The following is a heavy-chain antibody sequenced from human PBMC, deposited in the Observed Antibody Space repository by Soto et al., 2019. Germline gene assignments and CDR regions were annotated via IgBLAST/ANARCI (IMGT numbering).Heavy chain of an antibody. CDR1: GYTFTSYA. J-gene: IGHJ5*02. V-gene: IGHV1-3*01. CDR3: ARDMSGIAAAGWFAH. Sequence: ASVKVSCKASGYTFTSYAIQWVRQAPGQRLEWMGWINAGNGNTKYSQKFQGRVTITRDTSASTAYMELSSLRSEDTAVYYCARDMSGIAAAGWFAHWGQGPLVNFS. D-gene: IGHD6-13*01. CDR2: INAGNGNT.